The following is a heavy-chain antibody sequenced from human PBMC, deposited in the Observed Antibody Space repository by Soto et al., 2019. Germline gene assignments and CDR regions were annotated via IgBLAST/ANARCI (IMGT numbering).Heavy chain of an antibody. D-gene: IGHD6-6*01. CDR2: ISDSGGLT. CDR1: GFAFSSYP. Sequence: EVQLVETGGGLIQPGGSLRLSCAASGFAFSSYPLSWVRQAPEKGLEWVSGISDSGGLTYNADSVKGRFTISRDNSKNTLYLQMNSLRAEDTAVYYCARRAFGSSRAFDIWGQGTVVTVSS. J-gene: IGHJ3*02. CDR3: ARRAFGSSRAFDI. V-gene: IGHV3-23*04.